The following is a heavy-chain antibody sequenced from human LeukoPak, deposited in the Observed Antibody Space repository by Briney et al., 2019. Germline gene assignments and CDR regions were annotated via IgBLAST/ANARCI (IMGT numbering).Heavy chain of an antibody. D-gene: IGHD1-26*01. V-gene: IGHV3-43*02. CDR1: GFTFDDYA. CDR3: AKVFSGNYGLSDY. J-gene: IGHJ4*02. Sequence: GGSLSLSCAASGFTFDDYAMHWVRQPPGKGLEWVSLISGDGGSTYYADSVKGRFTISRDNSKNSLYLQMNSLRTEDTALYYCAKVFSGNYGLSDYWGQGTLVTVSS. CDR2: ISGDGGST.